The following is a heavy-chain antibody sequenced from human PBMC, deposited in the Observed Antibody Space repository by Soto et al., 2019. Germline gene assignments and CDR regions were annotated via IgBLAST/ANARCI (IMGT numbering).Heavy chain of an antibody. D-gene: IGHD5-12*01. CDR1: GFTFSSYA. J-gene: IGHJ4*02. Sequence: QVQLVESGGGVVQPGRSLRLSCAASGFTFSSYAMHWVRQAPGKGLEWVAVISYDGSNKYYADSVKGRFTISRDNSKNTLYLQMNSLRAEDTAVYYCARVAVDMATPHVFDYWGQGTPVTVSS. CDR2: ISYDGSNK. CDR3: ARVAVDMATPHVFDY. V-gene: IGHV3-30-3*01.